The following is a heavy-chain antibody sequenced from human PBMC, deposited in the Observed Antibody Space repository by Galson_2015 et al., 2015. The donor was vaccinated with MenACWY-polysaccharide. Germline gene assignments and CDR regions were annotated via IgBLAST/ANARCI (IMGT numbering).Heavy chain of an antibody. CDR1: GFTFSTYA. Sequence: SLRLSCAASGFTFSTYAMHWVRQAPGQGLEWMATISSSGGDKYYADSVKGRFTISRDNSNNTLYLEMSSLRAGDTAVYYCVKNGYTGSSYGYFDAWGQGTLGTVSS. CDR2: ISSSGGDK. V-gene: IGHV3-30*18. J-gene: IGHJ4*02. D-gene: IGHD1-26*01. CDR3: VKNGYTGSSYGYFDA.